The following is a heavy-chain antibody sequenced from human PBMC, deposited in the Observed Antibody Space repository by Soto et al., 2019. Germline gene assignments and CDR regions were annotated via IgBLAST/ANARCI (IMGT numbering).Heavy chain of an antibody. V-gene: IGHV1-69*08. D-gene: IGHD5-18*01. CDR1: GGTFSSYT. CDR2: IIPILGIA. J-gene: IGHJ4*02. CDR3: AREGYSYGYDDY. Sequence: QVQLVQSGAEVKKPGSSVKVSCKASGGTFSSYTISWVRQAPGQGLEWMGRIIPILGIANYAQKFQGRVTLTADKSTSTAYMELSILRSEDTAVYYCAREGYSYGYDDYWGQGTLVTVS.